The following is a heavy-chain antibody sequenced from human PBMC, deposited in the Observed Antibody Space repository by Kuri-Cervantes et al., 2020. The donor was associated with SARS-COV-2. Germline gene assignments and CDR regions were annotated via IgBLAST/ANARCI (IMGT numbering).Heavy chain of an antibody. D-gene: IGHD2-15*01. CDR3: ARPQGYCSGGSCPDASDI. J-gene: IGHJ3*02. CDR2: INSDGSST. V-gene: IGHV3-74*01. Sequence: GESLKISCAASGFTFSSYWMHWVRQAPGKGLVWVSRINSDGSSTSYADSVKGRFTISRDNAKNTLYLQMNSLRAEDTAVYYCARPQGYCSGGSCPDASDIWGQGTMVTVSS. CDR1: GFTFSSYW.